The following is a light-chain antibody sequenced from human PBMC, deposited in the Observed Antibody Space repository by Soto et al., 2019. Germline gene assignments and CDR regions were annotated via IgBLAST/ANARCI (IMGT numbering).Light chain of an antibody. CDR3: SSYTSASTPLV. CDR1: GSDVGGYNY. Sequence: QSVLTQPASVSGSPGQSITISCTGTGSDVGGYNYVSWYQQHPGKAPKVMIYDVSNRPSGVSNRFSGSKSGNTASLTISGLQAEDEPDYYCSSYTSASTPLVFGGGTKLTVL. J-gene: IGLJ2*01. V-gene: IGLV2-14*01. CDR2: DVS.